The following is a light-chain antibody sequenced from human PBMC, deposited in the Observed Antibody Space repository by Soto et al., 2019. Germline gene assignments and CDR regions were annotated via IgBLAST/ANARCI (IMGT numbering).Light chain of an antibody. V-gene: IGKV1-12*01. CDR2: AAS. CDR1: QDIGRR. Sequence: DIQMTQSPSSVSASIGDRVTIICRASQDIGRRLAWFQQKPGKAPKYLIQAASSLQGGVPSTFSGSGSGTDFTLTINTLHPEDFATYYCLQVYSFPRTFGQGTKVEIK. J-gene: IGKJ1*01. CDR3: LQVYSFPRT.